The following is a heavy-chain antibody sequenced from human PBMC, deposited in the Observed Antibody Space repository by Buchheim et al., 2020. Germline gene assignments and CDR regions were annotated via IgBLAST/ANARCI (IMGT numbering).Heavy chain of an antibody. J-gene: IGHJ4*02. Sequence: QVQLVESGGGVVQPGRSLRLSCAASGFTFSSYGMHWVRPAPGKGLEWVAVIWYDGSNKYYADSVKGRFTISRDNSKNPLYLPMNSLRAEDTAVYYCARESGDYDFWSGYYDYWGQGTL. D-gene: IGHD3-3*01. V-gene: IGHV3-33*01. CDR3: ARESGDYDFWSGYYDY. CDR1: GFTFSSYG. CDR2: IWYDGSNK.